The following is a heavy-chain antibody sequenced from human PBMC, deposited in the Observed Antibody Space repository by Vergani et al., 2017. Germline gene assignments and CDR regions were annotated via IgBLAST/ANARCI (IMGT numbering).Heavy chain of an antibody. CDR1: GFTFSTYA. CDR3: AKMVSSSWYVCLDY. D-gene: IGHD6-13*01. V-gene: IGHV3-33*06. CDR2: IYYDGSKK. J-gene: IGHJ4*02. Sequence: QVQLVESGGGVVQPGRSLRLSCTSSGFTFSTYAMHWVRQAPGKGLEWVAIIYYDGSKKYYADSVKGRFTISRDNSRNTLDLLMSSLRAEDTAIYYCAKMVSSSWYVCLDYWGQGTLVTVSS.